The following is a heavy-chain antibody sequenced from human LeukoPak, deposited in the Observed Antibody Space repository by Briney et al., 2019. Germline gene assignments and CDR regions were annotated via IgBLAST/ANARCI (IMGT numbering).Heavy chain of an antibody. Sequence: GGSLRLSCAASGSTFSSYSMNWVRQTPGEGLEWVSSISGSSTYIWYADSVKGRFTISRDNAKNSLYLQMNSLRAEDTAVYYCAAGGSFDYWGQGTLVTVSS. CDR2: ISGSSTYI. CDR3: AAGGSFDY. CDR1: GSTFSSYS. V-gene: IGHV3-21*01. J-gene: IGHJ4*02. D-gene: IGHD3-16*01.